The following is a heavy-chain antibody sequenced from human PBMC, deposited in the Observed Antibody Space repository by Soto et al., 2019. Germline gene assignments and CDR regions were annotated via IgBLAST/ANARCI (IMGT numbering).Heavy chain of an antibody. V-gene: IGHV3-23*01. Sequence: GGSLRLSCAASGFTFSSYAMSWVRQAPGKGLEWVSAISGSGGSTYYADSVKGRFTISRDNSKNTMNLQMNSLRAEDMAVYYCSCARITIFGVFIAPLDYWGQGTLVTVSS. CDR3: SCARITIFGVFIAPLDY. J-gene: IGHJ4*02. D-gene: IGHD3-3*01. CDR2: ISGSGGST. CDR1: GFTFSSYA.